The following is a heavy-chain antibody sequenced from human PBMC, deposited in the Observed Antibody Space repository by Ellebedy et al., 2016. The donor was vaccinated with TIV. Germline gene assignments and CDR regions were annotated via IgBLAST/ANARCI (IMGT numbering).Heavy chain of an antibody. CDR3: ARDRTGVLDI. CDR2: ISSGGSTM. V-gene: IGHV3-11*04. CDR1: GSTFSDYY. D-gene: IGHD3-10*01. J-gene: IGHJ3*02. Sequence: PGGSLRLSCAASGSTFSDYYMSWIRQAPGKGLEWVSYISSGGSTMKYADSAKGRFTISRDNAENSLYLQMNSLRADDTAVYYCARDRTGVLDIWGQGTMVTVSS.